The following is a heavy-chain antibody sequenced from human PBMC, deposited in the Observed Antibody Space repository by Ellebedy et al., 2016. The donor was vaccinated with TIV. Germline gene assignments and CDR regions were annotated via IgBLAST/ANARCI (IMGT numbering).Heavy chain of an antibody. J-gene: IGHJ6*03. CDR2: ISSSSSYI. Sequence: GGSLRLXCAASGFTFSSYSMNWVRQAPGKGLEWVSSISSSSSYIYYADSVKGRFTISRDNAKNSLYLQMNSLRAEDTAVYYCARQVSRGIAARLFYYYYMDVWGKGTTVTVSS. V-gene: IGHV3-21*01. D-gene: IGHD6-6*01. CDR3: ARQVSRGIAARLFYYYYMDV. CDR1: GFTFSSYS.